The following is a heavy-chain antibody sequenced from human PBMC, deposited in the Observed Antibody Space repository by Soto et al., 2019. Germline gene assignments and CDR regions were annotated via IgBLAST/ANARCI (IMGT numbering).Heavy chain of an antibody. J-gene: IGHJ4*02. V-gene: IGHV4-28*01. CDR3: ARREIQGPIDY. CDR1: GYSISSSNW. CDR2: IYYSGTT. D-gene: IGHD1-26*01. Sequence: SETLSLTCADSGYSISSSNWWGWIRQSPGKGLEWIGYIYYSGTTYYNPSLKSRVTMSVDTSKNQFSLKLTSVTAVDTAVYYCARREIQGPIDYWGQGTLVTVS.